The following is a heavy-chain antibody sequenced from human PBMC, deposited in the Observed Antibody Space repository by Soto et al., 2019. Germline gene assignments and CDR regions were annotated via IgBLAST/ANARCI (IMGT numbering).Heavy chain of an antibody. CDR3: ARDKGGYSYGYGHFDY. Sequence: SENLSLTCTVSGGSISSYYWSWIRQPPGKGLEWIGYIYYSGSTNYNPSLKSRVTISVDTSKNQFSLKLSSVTAADTAVYYCARDKGGYSYGYGHFDYWGQGTLVTVSS. CDR2: IYYSGST. J-gene: IGHJ4*02. D-gene: IGHD5-18*01. V-gene: IGHV4-59*01. CDR1: GGSISSYY.